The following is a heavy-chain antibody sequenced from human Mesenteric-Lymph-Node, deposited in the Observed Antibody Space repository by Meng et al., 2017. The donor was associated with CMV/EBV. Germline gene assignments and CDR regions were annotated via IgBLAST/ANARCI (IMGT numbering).Heavy chain of an antibody. CDR3: ARDRDFLPQRGYYDMDV. J-gene: IGHJ6*02. D-gene: IGHD2/OR15-2a*01. V-gene: IGHV3-7*01. CDR2: IRQDEIEK. CDR1: GFTFNTYW. Sequence: GESLKISCAASGFTFNTYWMSWVRQAPGKGLEWVANIRQDEIEKYYVDSVKGRFTISRDNAKNSLYLHMNNLRAEDTAVYYCARDRDFLPQRGYYDMDVWGQGTTVTVSS.